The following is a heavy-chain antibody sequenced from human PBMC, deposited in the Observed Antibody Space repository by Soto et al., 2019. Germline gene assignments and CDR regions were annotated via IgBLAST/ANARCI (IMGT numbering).Heavy chain of an antibody. J-gene: IGHJ6*02. V-gene: IGHV3-33*01. CDR1: GFTFRSYG. D-gene: IGHD3-10*01. CDR2: IWYDGSNE. Sequence: QVQLVESGGGVVQPGGSLRLSCAASGFTFRSYGMYWVRQAPGKGLEWVAVIWYDGSNEYYADSVKGRFAISRDNSKNTLYMQMNSLRFEDTAVYYCARVQGRWYGSGSYQGMDVWGQGTTVTVSS. CDR3: ARVQGRWYGSGSYQGMDV.